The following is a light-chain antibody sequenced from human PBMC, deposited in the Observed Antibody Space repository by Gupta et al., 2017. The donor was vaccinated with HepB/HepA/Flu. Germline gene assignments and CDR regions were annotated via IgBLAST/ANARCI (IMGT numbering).Light chain of an antibody. V-gene: IGLV2-23*02. J-gene: IGLJ3*02. Sequence: QSALPQPASVSGSPGQSITISCTGTSSEPRNYYLVSWYQQFPDKAPKLIIYEVEKRPAGVSNRFSGSKSGNTASLTISGRQAEDEAQYYCCAYVGRSSWVFGEGTRLTVL. CDR1: SSEPRNYYL. CDR2: EVE. CDR3: CAYVGRSSWV.